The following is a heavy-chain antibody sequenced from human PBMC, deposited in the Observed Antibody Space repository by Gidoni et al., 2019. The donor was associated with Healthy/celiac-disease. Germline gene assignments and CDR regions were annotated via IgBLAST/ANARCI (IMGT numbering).Heavy chain of an antibody. CDR1: GATFRRYA. J-gene: IGHJ4*02. CDR3: ARDLYLTDYGGNSTK. D-gene: IGHD4-17*01. V-gene: IGHV1-69*01. CDR2: IIPIFGTA. Sequence: VHLVQSGPEWKKPGSSLKFSCKASGATFRRYAISWVRQAPGQGREWMGGIIPIFGTANYAQKFQCRVTMTADEATSTAYMERSSLRSEETAVYYWARDLYLTDYGGNSTKWGQGTMVTVSS.